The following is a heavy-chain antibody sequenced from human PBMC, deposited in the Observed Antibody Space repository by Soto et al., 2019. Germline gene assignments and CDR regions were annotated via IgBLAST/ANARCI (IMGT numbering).Heavy chain of an antibody. D-gene: IGHD6-13*01. V-gene: IGHV3-21*01. CDR1: GFTFCSYS. CDR3: AREGIAAALDY. Sequence: PGGSLRLSCAASGFTFCSYSMNGVRQAPGKGLEWVSSISSSSSYIYYADSVKGRFTISRDNAKNSLYLQVNSLRAEDTAVYYCAREGIAAALDYWGQGTLVTVSS. CDR2: ISSSSSYI. J-gene: IGHJ4*02.